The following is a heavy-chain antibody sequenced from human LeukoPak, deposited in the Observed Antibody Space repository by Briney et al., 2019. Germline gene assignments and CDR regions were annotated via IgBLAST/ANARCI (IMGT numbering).Heavy chain of an antibody. D-gene: IGHD6-19*01. CDR2: INPNSGGT. CDR1: GYTFTGYY. V-gene: IGHV1-2*02. Sequence: ASVKVSCKASGYTFTGYYIHWVRQAPGQGLEWMGWINPNSGGTNYAQKFQGRVTMTRDTSISTAYMELSRLRSDGTAVYYCARDLSGWYWVDAFDIWGQGTMVTVSS. CDR3: ARDLSGWYWVDAFDI. J-gene: IGHJ3*02.